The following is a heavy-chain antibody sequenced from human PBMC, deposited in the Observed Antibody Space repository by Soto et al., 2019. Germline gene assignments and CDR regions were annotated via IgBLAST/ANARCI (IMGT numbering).Heavy chain of an antibody. CDR3: ARGIWFGEAIHFDY. V-gene: IGHV1-2*04. J-gene: IGHJ4*02. D-gene: IGHD3-10*01. CDR2: INPNRRGT. CDR1: GYTFTGYY. Sequence: QVQLVQSGAEVKKPGASVKVSCKASGYTFTGYYMHWVRQAPGQGLEWMGWINPNRRGTNYAQKVQGWVTMTRDTSISTAYMELSRLRSDDTAVYYCARGIWFGEAIHFDYWGQGTLVTVSS.